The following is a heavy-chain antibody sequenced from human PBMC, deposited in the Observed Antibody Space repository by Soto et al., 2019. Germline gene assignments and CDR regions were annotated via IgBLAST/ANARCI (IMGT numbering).Heavy chain of an antibody. J-gene: IGHJ6*02. Sequence: SETLSLTCTVSGGSISSSSYYWGWIRQPPGKGLEWIGSIYYSGSTYYNPSLKSRVTISVDTSKNQFSLKLSSVTAADTAVYYCASRYYDFWSGYYTGIVLDYYYGMDVWGQGTTVTVSS. CDR2: IYYSGST. V-gene: IGHV4-39*01. D-gene: IGHD3-3*01. CDR1: GGSISSSSYY. CDR3: ASRYYDFWSGYYTGIVLDYYYGMDV.